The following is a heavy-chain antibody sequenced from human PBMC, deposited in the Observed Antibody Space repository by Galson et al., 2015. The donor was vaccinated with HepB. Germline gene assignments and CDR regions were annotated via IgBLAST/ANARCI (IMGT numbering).Heavy chain of an antibody. CDR3: SRPICSGGTCYMDV. D-gene: IGHD2-15*01. J-gene: IGHJ6*03. V-gene: IGHV3-73*01. CDR2: IRSKANDYAT. CDR1: GFSFSDSD. Sequence: LRLSCAASGFSFSDSDMHWVRQASGKGLEWVGRIRSKANDYATAYAASLEGRFTISRDDSKNTAYLQMNSLKTEDTAVYYCSRPICSGGTCYMDVWGKGTTVTVSS.